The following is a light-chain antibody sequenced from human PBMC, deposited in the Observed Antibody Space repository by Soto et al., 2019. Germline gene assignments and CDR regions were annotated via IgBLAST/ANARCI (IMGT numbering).Light chain of an antibody. CDR1: SSNIGAVYD. CDR2: GNS. CDR3: QSYDSSLSGWM. V-gene: IGLV1-40*01. J-gene: IGLJ3*02. Sequence: QSVLTQSPSVSGAPGQRVTISCTGSSSNIGAVYDVHWYQQLPGTAPKLLIYGNSNRPSGVPDRFSGSKSGTSASLAITGLQAEDEADYYCQSYDSSLSGWMFGGGTKLTVL.